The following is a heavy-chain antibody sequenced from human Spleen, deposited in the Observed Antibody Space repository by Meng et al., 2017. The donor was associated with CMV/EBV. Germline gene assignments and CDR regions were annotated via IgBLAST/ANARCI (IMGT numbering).Heavy chain of an antibody. Sequence: GSLRLSCAVYGGSFSGYYWSWIRQPPGKGLEWIGEINHSGSTNYNPSLKSRVTISVDTSKNQFSLKLSSVTAADTAVYYCASLWGVYCISTSCYTGPYYFDHRGQGTLVTVSS. V-gene: IGHV4-34*01. D-gene: IGHD2-2*02. CDR3: ASLWGVYCISTSCYTGPYYFDH. CDR1: GGSFSGYY. CDR2: INHSGST. J-gene: IGHJ4*02.